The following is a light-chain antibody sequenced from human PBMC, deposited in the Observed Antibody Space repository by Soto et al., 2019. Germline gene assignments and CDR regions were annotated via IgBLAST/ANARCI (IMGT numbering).Light chain of an antibody. J-gene: IGKJ5*01. V-gene: IGKV3-15*01. CDR3: QQYNKWPIT. Sequence: IVFTQSPSTLSVSPGERATLSCRASQSVGSLLAWYQQKPGQAPRLLIYRASSRATGISGSFSGSGSGTEFTLTITSLQSEDFAVYYCQQYNKWPITFGQGTRLEIK. CDR2: RAS. CDR1: QSVGSL.